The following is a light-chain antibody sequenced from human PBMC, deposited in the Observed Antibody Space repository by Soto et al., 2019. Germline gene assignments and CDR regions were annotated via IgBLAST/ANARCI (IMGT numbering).Light chain of an antibody. V-gene: IGKV3-15*01. J-gene: IGKJ1*01. CDR3: QQYNNWLPWT. CDR1: QSVSSN. Sequence: EIVMTQSPATLSVSPGERATLYCRASQSVSSNLAWYQQKPGQAPRLLIYGASNRATGIPAMFSGSGSGTEFTLTISSLQSEDFAVYYCQQYNNWLPWTFGQGTKVDIK. CDR2: GAS.